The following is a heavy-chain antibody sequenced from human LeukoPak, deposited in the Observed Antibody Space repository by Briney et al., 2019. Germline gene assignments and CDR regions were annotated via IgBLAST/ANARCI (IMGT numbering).Heavy chain of an antibody. V-gene: IGHV3-21*04. J-gene: IGHJ6*02. CDR2: ISSSSTYI. Sequence: GGSLRLSCAASGFTFSSYSMNWVRQAPGKGLEWVSSISSSSTYIYYADSVKGRFTISRDNAKNSLYLQMNSLRAEDTAVYYCAKAESGWYDYYYYGMDVWGQGTTVTVSS. CDR3: AKAESGWYDYYYYGMDV. D-gene: IGHD6-19*01. CDR1: GFTFSSYS.